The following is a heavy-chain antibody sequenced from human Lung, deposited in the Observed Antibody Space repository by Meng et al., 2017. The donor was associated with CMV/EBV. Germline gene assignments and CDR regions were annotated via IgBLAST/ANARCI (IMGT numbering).Heavy chain of an antibody. CDR2: FYYRGNS. J-gene: IGHJ4*02. V-gene: IGHV4-59*01. D-gene: IGHD2-15*01. CDR3: ARGSYLAVEG. Sequence: QLRWSGPGLVKASAPPSLTCTVSGGSINSYYWSWIRQPPGQGLEWLGYFYYRGNSNYNPSLKSRVTISVDTSKNLFSLNLTSVTAADAALYYCARGSYLAVEGWGLGTLVTVSS. CDR1: GGSINSYY.